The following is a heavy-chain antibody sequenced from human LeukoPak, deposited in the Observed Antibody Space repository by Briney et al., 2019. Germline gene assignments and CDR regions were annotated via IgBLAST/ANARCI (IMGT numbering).Heavy chain of an antibody. D-gene: IGHD3-9*01. J-gene: IGHJ4*02. CDR3: ARDLFDWSPFDY. Sequence: SETLSLTCAVYGGSFSGYYWSWIRQPPGKGLEWIGEINHSGSTNYNPSLKSRVTISVDTSKNQFSLKLSSVTAADTAVYYCARDLFDWSPFDYWGQGTLVTVSS. CDR1: GGSFSGYY. V-gene: IGHV4-34*01. CDR2: INHSGST.